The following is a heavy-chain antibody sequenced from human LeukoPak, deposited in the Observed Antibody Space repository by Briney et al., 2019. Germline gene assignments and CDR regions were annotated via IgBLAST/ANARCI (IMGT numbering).Heavy chain of an antibody. J-gene: IGHJ5*02. V-gene: IGHV3-23*01. CDR3: AKHVTRVVYSRLFDP. D-gene: IGHD4-23*01. CDR2: ISGSGGST. CDR1: GFTVSSYA. Sequence: GGSLRLSCAASGFTVSSYAMSWVRQAPGKGLEWVSAISGSGGSTYYADSVKGRFTISRDNSKNTLYLQMNSLRAEDTAVYYCAKHVTRVVYSRLFDPWGQGTLVTVSS.